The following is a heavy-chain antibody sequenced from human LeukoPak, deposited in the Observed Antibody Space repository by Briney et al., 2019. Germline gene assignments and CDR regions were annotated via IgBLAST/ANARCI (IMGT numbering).Heavy chain of an antibody. CDR1: GGSFSGYY. D-gene: IGHD3-16*02. CDR3: ARAVIRHYYMDV. J-gene: IGHJ6*03. Sequence: PSETLSLTCAVNGGSFSGYYWSWIRQPPGKGLEWIGEINHSGSTNYNPSLKSRVTISVDTSKNQFSLKLSSVTAADTAVYYCARAVIRHYYMDVWGKGTTVTVSS. CDR2: INHSGST. V-gene: IGHV4-34*01.